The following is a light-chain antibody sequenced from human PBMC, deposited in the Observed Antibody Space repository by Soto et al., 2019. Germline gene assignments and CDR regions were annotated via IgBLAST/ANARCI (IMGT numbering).Light chain of an antibody. CDR2: EVS. CDR3: SSYTSGSTLV. J-gene: IGLJ1*01. CDR1: SSDVGAYNY. Sequence: QSVLTQPASVSGSPGQSITISYTGTSSDVGAYNYVSWYQQYPDKAPKLMIYEVSNRPSGVSNRFSGSKSGNTASLTISGLQTADEADYYCSSYTSGSTLVFGTGTKVTVL. V-gene: IGLV2-14*01.